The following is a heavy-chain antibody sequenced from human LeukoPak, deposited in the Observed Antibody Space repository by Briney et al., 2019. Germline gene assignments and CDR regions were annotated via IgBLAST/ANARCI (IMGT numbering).Heavy chain of an antibody. Sequence: PGGSLRLSCAASGFTVSSNYMSWVRQAPGKGLEWVSVIYNTGSTFYADSVKGRFTISRDSSKNTVYLQMNSLRGEDTAVYYCARSGAVDAFDIWGQGTMVTVSS. J-gene: IGHJ3*02. CDR3: ARSGAVDAFDI. V-gene: IGHV3-66*01. CDR2: IYNTGST. D-gene: IGHD3-10*01. CDR1: GFTVSSNY.